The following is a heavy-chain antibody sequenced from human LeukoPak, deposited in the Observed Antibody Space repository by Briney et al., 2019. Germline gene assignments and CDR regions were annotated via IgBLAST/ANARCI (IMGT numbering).Heavy chain of an antibody. CDR2: IQAGGSVK. Sequence: PGESLRLSCAASGFPFSTYWMSWVGQGRAKGLEGVAIIQAGGSVKHYVDSVKRRFTISRDNAKNPLFLQMNSLRVEDTAVYYCARLFGGVTTFDYWGQGTLVTVSS. V-gene: IGHV3-7*01. D-gene: IGHD4-17*01. CDR1: GFPFSTYW. CDR3: ARLFGGVTTFDY. J-gene: IGHJ4*02.